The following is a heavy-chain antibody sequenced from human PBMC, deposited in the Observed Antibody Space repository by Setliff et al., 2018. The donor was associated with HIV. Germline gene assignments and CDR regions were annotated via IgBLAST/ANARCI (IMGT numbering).Heavy chain of an antibody. CDR1: GGSFSGYY. CDR3: ARGVYSSGWYLLTRLDP. V-gene: IGHV4-34*01. Sequence: SETLSLTCAVYGGSFSGYYWSWIRQPPGKGLEWIGEIIHSGSTNYNPSLKSRVTISLDTSKNQFSLRLTSVTAADTAVYYCARGVYSSGWYLLTRLDPWGQGVLVTVSS. J-gene: IGHJ5*02. D-gene: IGHD6-19*01. CDR2: IIHSGST.